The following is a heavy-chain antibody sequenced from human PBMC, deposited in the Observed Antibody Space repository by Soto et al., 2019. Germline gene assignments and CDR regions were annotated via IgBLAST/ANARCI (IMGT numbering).Heavy chain of an antibody. V-gene: IGHV1-24*01. J-gene: IGHJ6*02. CDR2: FDPEDGET. D-gene: IGHD6-6*01. Sequence: ASVKVSCKVSGYTLTELSMHWVRQAPGKGLEWMGGFDPEDGETIYAQKFQGRVTMTEDTSTDTAYMELCSLRSEDTAVYYCATLDSSSPPRYYYSGMDVWGQGTTVTVPS. CDR1: GYTLTELS. CDR3: ATLDSSSPPRYYYSGMDV.